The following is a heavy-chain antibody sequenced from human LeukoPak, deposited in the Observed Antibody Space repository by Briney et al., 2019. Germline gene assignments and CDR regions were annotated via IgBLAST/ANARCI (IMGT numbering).Heavy chain of an antibody. CDR1: GGSISSYY. D-gene: IGHD6-19*01. J-gene: IGHJ3*02. V-gene: IGHV4-4*07. CDR3: ARDPSYNSGYFDI. Sequence: PSETLSLTCTVSGGSISSYYWSWIRQPAGKGLEWIGRIYSSGSTNYNPSLKSRVTMSLDTSKNQFSLKLSSVTAADTAVYYCARDPSYNSGYFDIWGQGTMVTVSS. CDR2: IYSSGST.